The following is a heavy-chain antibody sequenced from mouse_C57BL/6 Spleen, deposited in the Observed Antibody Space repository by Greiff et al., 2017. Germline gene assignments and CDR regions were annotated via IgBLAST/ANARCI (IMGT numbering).Heavy chain of an antibody. J-gene: IGHJ4*01. Sequence: QVQLQQPGAELVMPGASVKLSCKASGYTFTSYWMHWVKQRPGQGLEWIGEIDPSDSNTNYNQKFKGKSTLTVDKSSSTAYMQLSSLTSEDSAVYYCSRSTMINYAMDYWGQGTSVTVSA. D-gene: IGHD2-4*01. CDR1: GYTFTSYW. CDR2: IDPSDSNT. V-gene: IGHV1-69*01. CDR3: SRSTMINYAMDY.